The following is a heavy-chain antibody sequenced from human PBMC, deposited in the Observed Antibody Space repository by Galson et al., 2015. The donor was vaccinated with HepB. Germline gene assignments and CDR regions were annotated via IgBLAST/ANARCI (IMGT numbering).Heavy chain of an antibody. CDR1: GGSISSGGPS. Sequence: TLSLTCAVSGGSISSGGPSWSWIRQPPGKGLEWIGYIYHTGSTYYNPSLKRRVTISVDRSKNQFSLRLSSVTAADTAVYYCSKRNDFGDYESFDPWGQGTLVTVSS. CDR3: SKRNDFGDYESFDP. D-gene: IGHD4-17*01. CDR2: IYHTGST. J-gene: IGHJ5*02. V-gene: IGHV4-30-2*01.